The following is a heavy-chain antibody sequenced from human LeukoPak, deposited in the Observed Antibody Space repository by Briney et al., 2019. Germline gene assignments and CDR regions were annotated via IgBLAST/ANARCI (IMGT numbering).Heavy chain of an antibody. CDR3: ASNYDSSALGGFDY. D-gene: IGHD3-22*01. Sequence: GGSLRLSCAASGFTFSSYWMSWVRQAPGKGLEWVANIKQDGSEKYYVDSVKGRFTISRDNAKNSLYLQMNSLRAEDTAVYYCASNYDSSALGGFDYWGQGTLVTVSS. V-gene: IGHV3-7*01. J-gene: IGHJ4*02. CDR2: IKQDGSEK. CDR1: GFTFSSYW.